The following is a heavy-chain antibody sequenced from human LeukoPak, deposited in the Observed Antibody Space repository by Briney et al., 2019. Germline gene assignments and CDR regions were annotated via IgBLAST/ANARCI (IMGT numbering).Heavy chain of an antibody. CDR1: GGSFSGYY. CDR3: ARRRISMVRGTRRQNAFDI. D-gene: IGHD3-10*01. Sequence: SETLSLTCAVYGGSFSGYYWSWIRQPPGRGLEWIGEVGHSGGTNYNPSLKSRVTISVDTSKNQFSLKLSSVTAADTAVYYCARRRISMVRGTRRQNAFDIWGQGTMVTVSS. CDR2: VGHSGGT. V-gene: IGHV4-34*01. J-gene: IGHJ3*02.